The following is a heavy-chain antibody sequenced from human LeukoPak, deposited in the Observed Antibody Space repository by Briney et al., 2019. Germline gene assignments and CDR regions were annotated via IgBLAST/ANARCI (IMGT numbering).Heavy chain of an antibody. V-gene: IGHV7-4-1*02. D-gene: IGHD6-13*01. CDR2: IDTNTGNP. CDR1: GYTFTNHS. Sequence: GASVKVSCKASGYTFTNHSINWVRQAPGQGLEYMGWIDTNTGNPTYAQAFTGRIVFSLDTSVSTAYLQISSLKAEDTAVYYCARDLYRYSSSWYFLTYWFDPWGQGTLVTVSS. J-gene: IGHJ5*02. CDR3: ARDLYRYSSSWYFLTYWFDP.